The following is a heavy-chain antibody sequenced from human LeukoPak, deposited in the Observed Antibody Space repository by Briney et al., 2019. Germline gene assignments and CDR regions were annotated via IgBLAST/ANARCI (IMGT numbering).Heavy chain of an antibody. V-gene: IGHV3-11*01. J-gene: IGHJ4*02. D-gene: IGHD3-10*01. CDR2: ISSSGSTI. CDR3: ARDRVNYYYGSGSTSLFDY. CDR1: GFTFSDYY. Sequence: PGGSLRLSCAASGFTFSDYYMSWIRQAPGRGLEWVSYISSSGSTIYYADPVKGRFTISRDNAKNSLYLQMNSLRAEDTAMYYCARDRVNYYYGSGSTSLFDYWGQGTLVTVSS.